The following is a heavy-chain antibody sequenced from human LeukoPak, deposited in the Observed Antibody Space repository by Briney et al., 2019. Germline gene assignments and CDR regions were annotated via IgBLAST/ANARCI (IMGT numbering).Heavy chain of an antibody. CDR1: GFTFSSYG. CDR3: AKVYIVVVPAASYYFDY. D-gene: IGHD2-2*01. CDR2: ISYDGSNK. J-gene: IGHJ4*02. V-gene: IGHV3-30*18. Sequence: GGSLRLSCAASGFTFSSYGMPWVRQAPGKGLEWVAVISYDGSNKYYADSVKGRFTISRDNSKNTLYLQMNSLRAEDTAVYYCAKVYIVVVPAASYYFDYWGQGTLVTVSS.